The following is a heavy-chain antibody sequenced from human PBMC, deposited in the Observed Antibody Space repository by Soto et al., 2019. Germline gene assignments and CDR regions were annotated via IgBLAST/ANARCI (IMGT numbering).Heavy chain of an antibody. CDR1: GFTCSSYD. J-gene: IGHJ4*02. Sequence: HVHLVESGGAVVQPGRSLRLSCAASGFTCSSYDMHWVRQTPGKGLEWVAVMSYDGSNKYYADSVKGRFTISRDNSKNTLYLQMNSLRSEDTAVYYCATKIVAATSDYWGQGTLVTVSS. V-gene: IGHV3-30*03. CDR3: ATKIVAATSDY. D-gene: IGHD2-15*01. CDR2: MSYDGSNK.